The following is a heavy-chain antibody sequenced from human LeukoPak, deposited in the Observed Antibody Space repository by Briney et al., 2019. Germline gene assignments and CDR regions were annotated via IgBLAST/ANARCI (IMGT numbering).Heavy chain of an antibody. Sequence: PSETLSLTCTVSGGSISSYFWSWIRQPPGKGLDWIGYIHYSGSTDYNPSLKSRVTISLDTSKNQFSLKLNSVTAADTAVYYCAGATRYYYNGMDVGGKGPTVTVSS. D-gene: IGHD5-12*01. CDR3: AGATRYYYNGMDV. CDR2: IHYSGST. J-gene: IGHJ6*04. V-gene: IGHV4-59*01. CDR1: GGSISSYF.